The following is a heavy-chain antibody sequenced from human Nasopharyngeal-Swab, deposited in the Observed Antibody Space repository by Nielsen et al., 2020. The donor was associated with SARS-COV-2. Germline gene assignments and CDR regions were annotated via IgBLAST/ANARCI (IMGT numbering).Heavy chain of an antibody. J-gene: IGHJ6*02. V-gene: IGHV3-23*01. CDR2: ISGSGGGT. Sequence: SLRLSCAASGFTFSSFAMRWVRQAPGKGLEGVSTISGSGGGTCYSDPVKGRFTISRDNSKNTLYLQMNSLRAEDTAVYYCAKGPYRIAAAGTKYYGMDVWGQGTTVTVSS. CDR1: GFTFSSFA. CDR3: AKGPYRIAAAGTKYYGMDV. D-gene: IGHD6-13*01.